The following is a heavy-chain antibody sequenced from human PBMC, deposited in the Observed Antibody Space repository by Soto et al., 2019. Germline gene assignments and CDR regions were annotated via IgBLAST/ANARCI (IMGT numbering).Heavy chain of an antibody. CDR3: ARGPWELLIFPEYYFDY. D-gene: IGHD1-26*01. V-gene: IGHV4-31*03. CDR1: GGSISSGGYY. J-gene: IGHJ4*02. Sequence: SETLSLTCTVSGGSISSGGYYWSWIRQHPGKGLEWIGYIYYSGSTNYNPSLKSRVTISVDTSKNQFSLKLSSVTAADTAVYYCARGPWELLIFPEYYFDYWGQGTLVTVSS. CDR2: IYYSGST.